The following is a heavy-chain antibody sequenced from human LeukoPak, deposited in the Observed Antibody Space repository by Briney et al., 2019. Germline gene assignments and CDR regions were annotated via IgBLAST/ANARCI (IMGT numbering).Heavy chain of an antibody. J-gene: IGHJ4*02. Sequence: SCKASGYTFTGYYMHWVRQAPGKGLEWVAVISYDGSNKYYADSVKGRFTISRDNSKNTLYLQMNSLRAEDTAVYYCAGGEQWLVTAWGQGTLVTVSS. D-gene: IGHD6-19*01. CDR1: GYTFTGYY. V-gene: IGHV3-30-3*01. CDR3: AGGEQWLVTA. CDR2: ISYDGSNK.